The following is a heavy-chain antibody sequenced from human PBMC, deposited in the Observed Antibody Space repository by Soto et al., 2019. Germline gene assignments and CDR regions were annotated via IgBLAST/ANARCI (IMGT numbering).Heavy chain of an antibody. CDR3: ARRWIQLWLPDVHYYGMDV. CDR1: GNSFTSYT. J-gene: IGHJ6*02. V-gene: IGHV1-3*01. D-gene: IGHD5-18*01. Sequence: GASVKVSCKASGNSFTSYTIHWIRQAPGQRLEWMGWISGGSGKTKYSQKFQDRVTITRDTSANTAYVELSSLRSEDTAVYYCARRWIQLWLPDVHYYGMDVWGQGTTVTVSS. CDR2: ISGGSGKT.